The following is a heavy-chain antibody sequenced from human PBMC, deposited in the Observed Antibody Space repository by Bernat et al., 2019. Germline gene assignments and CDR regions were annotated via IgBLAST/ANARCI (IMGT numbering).Heavy chain of an antibody. Sequence: EVQLLESGGGLVQPGGSLRLSCAASGFSFGSYAMGWVRQAPGRGLECVSGMSGVESRTYYADSVKGRFTISRDNSKNTLYLQMNSLRVEDTAVYYCAKTTMFGAYEYYFDYWGQGTLVTVSS. D-gene: IGHD3-10*02. CDR2: MSGVESRT. J-gene: IGHJ4*02. CDR3: AKTTMFGAYEYYFDY. CDR1: GFSFGSYA. V-gene: IGHV3-23*01.